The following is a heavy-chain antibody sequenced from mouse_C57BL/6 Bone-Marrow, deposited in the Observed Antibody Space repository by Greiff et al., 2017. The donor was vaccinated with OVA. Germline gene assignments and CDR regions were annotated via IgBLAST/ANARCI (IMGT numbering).Heavy chain of an antibody. D-gene: IGHD2-5*01. CDR1: GFTFSSYT. CDR3: ARQSNYVSWLAY. V-gene: IGHV5-9*04. Sequence: EVKLVESGGGLVKPGGSLKLSCAASGFTFSSYTMSWVRQTPEKRLEWVATISGGGGNTYYPDSVKGRFTISRDNAKNTLSMQMSSLRSEDTAVYYCARQSNYVSWLAYWGQGTLVTVSA. CDR2: ISGGGGNT. J-gene: IGHJ3*01.